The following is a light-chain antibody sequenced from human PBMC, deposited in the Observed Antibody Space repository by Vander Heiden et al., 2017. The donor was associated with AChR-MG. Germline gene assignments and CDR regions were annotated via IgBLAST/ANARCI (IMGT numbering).Light chain of an antibody. J-gene: IGKJ5*01. V-gene: IGKV3-20*01. CDR3: QQYDSSIS. Sequence: EIVLTQPPGTLSLSPGERATFSCRASQTISSSYLALYQQKPGQAPRLLFYGASSRATGIPDRFSGSGSGTDFTHSISRLEPEDFAVYYCQQYDSSISFGQGTRLEIK. CDR1: QTISSSY. CDR2: GAS.